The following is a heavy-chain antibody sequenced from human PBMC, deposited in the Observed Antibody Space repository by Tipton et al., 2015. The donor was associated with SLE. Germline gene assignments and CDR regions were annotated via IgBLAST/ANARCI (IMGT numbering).Heavy chain of an antibody. CDR3: ARGLRPVAIRGVYYFGMDV. V-gene: IGHV3-33*08. J-gene: IGHJ6*02. D-gene: IGHD2-2*02. CDR1: GFTFSSYG. Sequence: SLRLSCAASGFTFSSYGMYWVRQAPGKGLEWVAVIWYDGSNKYYADSVKGRFTISRDNSKNTLYLQMNTLRAEDTAAYYCARGLRPVAIRGVYYFGMDVWGQVTTVTVSS. CDR2: IWYDGSNK.